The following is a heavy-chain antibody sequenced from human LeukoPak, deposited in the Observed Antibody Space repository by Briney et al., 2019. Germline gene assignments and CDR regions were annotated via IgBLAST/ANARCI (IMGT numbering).Heavy chain of an antibody. J-gene: IGHJ2*01. V-gene: IGHV5-51*01. CDR1: GYSFTSYW. Sequence: GGSLKLSCKGSGYSFTSYWIGWVRQMPGKGLEWVGIIYPGDSDTRYSPSFQRQVTISADKSISTAYLQWSSLKASDTAVYDCASGSTSCYPSRYFDLWGGGALVTVSS. CDR3: ASGSTSCYPSRYFDL. D-gene: IGHD2-2*01. CDR2: IYPGDSDT.